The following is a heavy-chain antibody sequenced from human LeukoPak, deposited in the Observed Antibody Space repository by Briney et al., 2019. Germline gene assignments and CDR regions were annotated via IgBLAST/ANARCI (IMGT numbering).Heavy chain of an antibody. CDR1: GGSISSYY. J-gene: IGHJ5*02. Sequence: PSETLSLTCTVSGGSISSYYWSWIRQPPGKGLEWIGYIYYSGSTNYNPSLKSRVTISVDTSKNQFSLKLSSVTAADTAVYYCARDTLWFGESLYNWFDPWGQGTLVTVSS. CDR2: IYYSGST. V-gene: IGHV4-59*13. CDR3: ARDTLWFGESLYNWFDP. D-gene: IGHD3-10*01.